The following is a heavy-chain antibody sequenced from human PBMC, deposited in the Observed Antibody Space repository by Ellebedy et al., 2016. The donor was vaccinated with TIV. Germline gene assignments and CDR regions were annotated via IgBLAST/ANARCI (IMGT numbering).Heavy chain of an antibody. J-gene: IGHJ3*02. D-gene: IGHD2-2*01. CDR3: AAYCSSTSCSKGGPDAFEI. CDR2: INPSGGRT. CDR1: GYTFTSYY. Sequence: ASVKVSCXASGYTFTSYYMHWVRLAPGQGLEWMGMINPSGGRTDYAEKFQGRVTMTRDTSTRTAYMEMTSLRSEDTAVYFCAAYCSSTSCSKGGPDAFEIWGRGTMVTVSS. V-gene: IGHV1-46*03.